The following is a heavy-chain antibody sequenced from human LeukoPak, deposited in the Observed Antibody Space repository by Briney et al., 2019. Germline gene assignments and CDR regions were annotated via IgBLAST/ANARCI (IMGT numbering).Heavy chain of an antibody. J-gene: IGHJ6*02. CDR1: GFTFSSYW. V-gene: IGHV3-74*01. Sequence: PGGSLRLSCAASGFTFSSYWMHWVRQAPGKGLVWVSRINSGGSSTSYADSVKGRFTISRDNSKNTLYLQMNSLRAEDTAVYYCAKDPFASMYARLYYYYGMDVWGQGTTVTVSS. CDR3: AKDPFASMYARLYYYYGMDV. D-gene: IGHD2-8*01. CDR2: INSGGSST.